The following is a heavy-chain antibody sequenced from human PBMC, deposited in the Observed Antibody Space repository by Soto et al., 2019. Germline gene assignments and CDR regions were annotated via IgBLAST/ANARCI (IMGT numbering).Heavy chain of an antibody. CDR1: GGSIGSGGYS. CDR3: ARGGVDYYDSSGYYFSPYYFDY. V-gene: IGHV4-30-2*01. J-gene: IGHJ4*02. Sequence: SETLSLTCAVSGGSIGSGGYSWSWIRQPPGKGLEWIGYTYHSGSTYYNPSLKSRVTISVDRSKNQFSLKLSSVTAADTAVYYCARGGVDYYDSSGYYFSPYYFDYWGQGTLVTVSS. D-gene: IGHD3-22*01. CDR2: TYHSGST.